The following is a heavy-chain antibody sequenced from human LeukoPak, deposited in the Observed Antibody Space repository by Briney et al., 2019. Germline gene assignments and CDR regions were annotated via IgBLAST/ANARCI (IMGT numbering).Heavy chain of an antibody. Sequence: ASVKVSCKTSGFTLSNSAMQWVRQARGQRLEWIGWIIVGSGRTHYAQNLQERITITRDMSTNTAYMELSSLRSDDTAVYYCAAELYSGTYGRCCSFAFWGQGTQVTVSS. CDR1: GFTLSNSA. D-gene: IGHD1-26*01. V-gene: IGHV1-58*02. J-gene: IGHJ4*02. CDR3: AAELYSGTYGRCCSFAF. CDR2: IIVGSGRT.